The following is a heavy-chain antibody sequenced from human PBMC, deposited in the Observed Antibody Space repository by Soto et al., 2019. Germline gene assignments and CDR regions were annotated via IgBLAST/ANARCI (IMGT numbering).Heavy chain of an antibody. CDR3: ARFRNGGGSRSSQAYYFGD. Sequence: SETLSLTCTVSGGSISSYYWSWIRQPPGKGLEWIGYIYYSGTTNYNPSLKSRVTISVDTSKNQFSLKLSSVTAADTAVYYCARFRNGGGSRSSQAYYFGDWGQGTLVTVSS. D-gene: IGHD3-10*01. J-gene: IGHJ4*02. V-gene: IGHV4-59*12. CDR2: IYYSGTT. CDR1: GGSISSYY.